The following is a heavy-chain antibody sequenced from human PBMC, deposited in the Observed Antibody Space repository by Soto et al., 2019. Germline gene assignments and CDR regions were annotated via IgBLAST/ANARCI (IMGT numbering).Heavy chain of an antibody. CDR2: MNPNSGNT. V-gene: IGHV1-8*01. D-gene: IGHD2-15*01. Sequence: ASVKVSCKASGYTFTSYDINWVRQATGQGLEWMGWMNPNSGNTGYAQKFQGRVTMTRNTSISTAYMELSSLRSEDTAVYYCARGREDIVVVVAATAFDIWGQGTMVT. CDR3: ARGREDIVVVVAATAFDI. CDR1: GYTFTSYD. J-gene: IGHJ3*02.